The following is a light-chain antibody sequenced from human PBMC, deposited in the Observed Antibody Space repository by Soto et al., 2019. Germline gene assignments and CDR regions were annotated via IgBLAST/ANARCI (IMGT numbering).Light chain of an antibody. CDR3: CSNAGSYEV. J-gene: IGLJ2*01. Sequence: QSALTQPRSVSGSPGQSVTISCTGTSSDVGGYNYVSWYQQHPGKAPKGMIYDVSERPSGVPDRFSGSKSGNTASLTISGLQAEDEAVYYCCSNAGSYEVFGGGTKVTVL. V-gene: IGLV2-11*01. CDR1: SSDVGGYNY. CDR2: DVS.